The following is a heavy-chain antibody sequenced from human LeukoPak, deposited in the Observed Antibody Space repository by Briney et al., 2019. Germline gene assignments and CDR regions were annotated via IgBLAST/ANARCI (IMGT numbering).Heavy chain of an antibody. CDR2: FDPEDGET. CDR3: ATASRNYDYVWGSYRYSGNWFDP. V-gene: IGHV1-24*01. Sequence: ASVKVSCKVSGYTLTELSMHWVRQAPGKGLEWMGGFDPEDGETIYAQKFQGRVTMTEDTSTDTAYMELSSLRSEDTAVYYCATASRNYDYVWGSYRYSGNWFDPWGQGTLVTVSS. J-gene: IGHJ5*02. CDR1: GYTLTELS. D-gene: IGHD3-16*02.